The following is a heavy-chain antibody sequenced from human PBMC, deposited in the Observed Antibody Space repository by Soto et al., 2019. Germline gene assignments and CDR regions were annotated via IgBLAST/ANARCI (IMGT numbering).Heavy chain of an antibody. J-gene: IGHJ4*02. V-gene: IGHV4-59*01. D-gene: IGHD1-26*01. CDR3: ARDPVGVTHFDY. Sequence: QVQLQESGPGLVKPSETLSLTCTVDSISTYYWNWLRQSPGKGLEWIGYIYYMGRTNYNPSLRSRVTMSIDTSRNQFSLKLRSVTAADTAVYYCARDPVGVTHFDYWGQGALVTVSS. CDR1: SISTYY. CDR2: IYYMGRT.